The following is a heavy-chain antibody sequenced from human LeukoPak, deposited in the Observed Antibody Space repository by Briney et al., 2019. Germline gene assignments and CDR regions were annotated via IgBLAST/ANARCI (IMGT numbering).Heavy chain of an antibody. CDR2: ISAYNGNT. V-gene: IGHV1-18*01. D-gene: IGHD3-10*01. Sequence: ASVKVSCKASGYTFTSYGISWVRQAPGQGLEWMGWISAYNGNTNYAQKLQGRVTMTTDTSTSTAYMELRSLRSDDTAVYYCAREWDYGSGSSHWFDPWGQGTLVTVSS. CDR1: GYTFTSYG. CDR3: AREWDYGSGSSHWFDP. J-gene: IGHJ5*02.